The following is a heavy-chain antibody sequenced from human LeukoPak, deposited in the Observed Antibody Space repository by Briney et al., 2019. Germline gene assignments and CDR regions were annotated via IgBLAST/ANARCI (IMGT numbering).Heavy chain of an antibody. D-gene: IGHD5-12*01. CDR3: ARVRKYSGYYSWYFDL. Sequence: GGSLRLSCAASGFTFSTYGMHWVRQAPGKGLEWVALISFDGNNKYYADSVTGRFTISRDNSKNTLYLQMNSLRAGDTAVYYCARVRKYSGYYSWYFDLWGRGTLVTVSS. CDR2: ISFDGNNK. CDR1: GFTFSTYG. J-gene: IGHJ2*01. V-gene: IGHV3-30*03.